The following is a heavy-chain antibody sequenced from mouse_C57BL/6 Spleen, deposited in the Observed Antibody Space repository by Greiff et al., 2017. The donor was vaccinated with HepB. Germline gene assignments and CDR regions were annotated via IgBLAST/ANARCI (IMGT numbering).Heavy chain of an antibody. CDR3: ARSTGYAMDY. CDR2: IHPNSGST. CDR1: GYTFTSYW. J-gene: IGHJ4*01. V-gene: IGHV1-64*01. Sequence: QVQLQQPGAELVKPGASVKLSCKASGYTFTSYWMHWVKQSPGQGLEWIGMIHPNSGSTNYNEKFKSKATLTVDKSSSTAYMQLSSLTSEDSAVYYCARSTGYAMDYWGQGTSVTVSS.